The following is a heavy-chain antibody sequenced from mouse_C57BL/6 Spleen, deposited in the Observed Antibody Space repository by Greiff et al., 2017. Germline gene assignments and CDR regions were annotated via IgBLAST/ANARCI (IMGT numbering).Heavy chain of an antibody. CDR3: ARSGYGSSLFDY. Sequence: QVQLQQSGPELVKPGASVKISCKASGYAFSSSWMNWVKQRPGKGLEWIGRIYPGDGDTNYNGKFKGKATLTADKSSSTAYMQLNSLTSEDSAVYFCARSGYGSSLFDYWGQGTTLTVSS. CDR1: GYAFSSSW. D-gene: IGHD1-1*01. J-gene: IGHJ2*01. V-gene: IGHV1-82*01. CDR2: IYPGDGDT.